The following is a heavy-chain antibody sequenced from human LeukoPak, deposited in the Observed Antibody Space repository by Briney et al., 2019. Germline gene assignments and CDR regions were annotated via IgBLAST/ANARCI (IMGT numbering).Heavy chain of an antibody. CDR1: GYTFTNYY. Sequence: ASVKVSCKASGYTFTNYYIHWVRQAPGQGLEWMGLINPSGGTTNCAQKFQGRVTMTRDMSTTTVYMHLSSLRSEDTAVYYCAREAVTIFGLVRTQTPKGPHRFDPWGQGTLVTVPS. J-gene: IGHJ5*02. D-gene: IGHD3-3*01. CDR2: INPSGGTT. V-gene: IGHV1-46*01. CDR3: AREAVTIFGLVRTQTPKGPHRFDP.